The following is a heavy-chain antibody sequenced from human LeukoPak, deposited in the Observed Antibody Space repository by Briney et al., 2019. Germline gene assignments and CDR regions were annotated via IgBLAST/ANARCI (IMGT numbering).Heavy chain of an antibody. V-gene: IGHV3-74*01. Sequence: GGSLRLSCAASGFTFSSYWMHWVRQAPGKGLVWVSSIKSDGSSTSYADSVKGRLTISRDNARNTLYLQMNSLRTEDTAVYYCARKAVTSKFDYWGQGTLVTVSS. CDR1: GFTFSSYW. D-gene: IGHD4-17*01. J-gene: IGHJ4*02. CDR3: ARKAVTSKFDY. CDR2: IKSDGSST.